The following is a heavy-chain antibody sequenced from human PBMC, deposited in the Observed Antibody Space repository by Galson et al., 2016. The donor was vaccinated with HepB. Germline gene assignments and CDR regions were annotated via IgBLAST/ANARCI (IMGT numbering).Heavy chain of an antibody. V-gene: IGHV3-30-3*01. CDR1: GFTFSNYA. J-gene: IGHJ4*02. CDR2: ISYDGSIK. CDR3: ARDGSGWYGTRYYFDY. Sequence: SLRLSCAASGFTFSNYAMHWVRQAPGKGLEWVAIISYDGSIKYYADSVKGRFNISRDNSENTLYLQMNSLRPEDTAVYYCARDGSGWYGTRYYFDYWGQGTLVTVSS. D-gene: IGHD6-19*01.